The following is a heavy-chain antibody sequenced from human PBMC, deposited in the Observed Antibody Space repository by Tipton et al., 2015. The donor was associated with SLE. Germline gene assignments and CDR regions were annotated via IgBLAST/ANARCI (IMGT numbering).Heavy chain of an antibody. CDR1: GGSIDTENFY. CDR2: IYYGENS. Sequence: TLSLTCTVSGGSIDTENFYWGWIRQPPGKGLEWIGSIYYGENSYYNPSLKSRVTISVGTSRNQFSLKLSSVTAADTAVYYCTGEWQQVVGVAYWGLGALVTVSS. D-gene: IGHD3-16*01. V-gene: IGHV4-39*07. CDR3: TGEWQQVVGVAY. J-gene: IGHJ4*02.